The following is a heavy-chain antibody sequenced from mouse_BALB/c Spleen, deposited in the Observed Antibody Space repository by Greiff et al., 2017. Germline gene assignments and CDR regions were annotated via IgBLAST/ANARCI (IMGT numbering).Heavy chain of an antibody. CDR3: ARWDSLLPYYAMDY. CDR2: INPSNGRT. V-gene: IGHV1S81*02. Sequence: QVQLQQPGAELVKPGASVKLSCKASGYTFTSYWMHWVKQRPGQGLEWIGEINPSNGRTNYNEKFKSKATLTVDKSSSTAYMQLSSLTSEDSAVYYCARWDSLLPYYAMDYWGQGTSVTVSS. CDR1: GYTFTSYW. J-gene: IGHJ4*01. D-gene: IGHD1-2*01.